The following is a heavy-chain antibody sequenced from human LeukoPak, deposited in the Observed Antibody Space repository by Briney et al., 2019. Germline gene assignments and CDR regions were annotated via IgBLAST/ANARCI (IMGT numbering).Heavy chain of an antibody. CDR1: GYTFTIYY. J-gene: IGHJ4*02. V-gene: IGHV1-46*01. D-gene: IGHD2-2*01. CDR2: TNPSGGST. CDR3: ARVYCSSTSCPNY. Sequence: ASVTVSFTSSGYTFTIYYRHWVRQAPAQGLEWMGLTNPSGGSTSYAQKFQGRVTMTRDTSTSTVYMELSSLRSEDTAVYYCARVYCSSTSCPNYWGQGSLVTVSS.